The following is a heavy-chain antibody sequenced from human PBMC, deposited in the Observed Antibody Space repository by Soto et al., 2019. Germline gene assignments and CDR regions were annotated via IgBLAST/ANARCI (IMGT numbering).Heavy chain of an antibody. D-gene: IGHD3-22*01. J-gene: IGHJ4*02. CDR2: IYHSGST. Sequence: SETLSLTCAVSGGSISSTNWWTWIRQPPGKGLEWIGEIYHSGSTNYNPSLKSRVTISVDNSKNQFSLKLNSVTVADTAVYYCERDFYYDNSGYAFDLWGQGTLVNVSS. CDR3: ERDFYYDNSGYAFDL. CDR1: GGSISSTNW. V-gene: IGHV4-4*02.